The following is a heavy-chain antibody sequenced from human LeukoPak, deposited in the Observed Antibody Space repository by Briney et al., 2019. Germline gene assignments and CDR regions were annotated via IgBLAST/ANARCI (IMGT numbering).Heavy chain of an antibody. D-gene: IGHD3-3*01. CDR3: ARQNFWSGYSSFFDY. CDR1: GGSISSYY. CDR2: IYYSGST. J-gene: IGHJ4*02. Sequence: SETLSLTCTVSGGSISSYYWSWIRQPPGKGLEWIGYIYYSGSTNYNPSLKSRVTISVDTSKNQYSLKLSSVTAADTAVYYCARQNFWSGYSSFFDYWGQGTLVTVSS. V-gene: IGHV4-59*08.